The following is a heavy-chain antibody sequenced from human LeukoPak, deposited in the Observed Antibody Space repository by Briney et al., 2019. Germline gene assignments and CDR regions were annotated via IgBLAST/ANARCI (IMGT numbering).Heavy chain of an antibody. CDR3: ARGDGVVVVPAAIGWFDP. J-gene: IGHJ5*02. CDR2: IYYSGST. V-gene: IGHV4-39*01. D-gene: IGHD2-2*01. Sequence: SETLSLTCTVSGGSISSSSYYWGWIRQPPGKGLEWIGSIYYSGSTYYNPSLKSRVTISVDTSKNQFSLKLSSVTVADTAVYYCARGDGVVVVPAAIGWFDPWGQGTLVTVSS. CDR1: GGSISSSSYY.